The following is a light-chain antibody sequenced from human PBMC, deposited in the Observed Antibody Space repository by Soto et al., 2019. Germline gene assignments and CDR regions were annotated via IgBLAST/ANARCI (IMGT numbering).Light chain of an antibody. CDR2: DTS. J-gene: IGLJ2*01. CDR3: LLSYIGARPV. CDR1: TGAVTSGHY. V-gene: IGLV7-46*01. Sequence: QAVVTQEPSLTVSRGGTVTLTCGSSTGAVTSGHYPYWFQQKPGQAPRTLIYDTSNKHSWTPARFSGSLLGGKAALTLSGAQPEDEAEYYCLLSYIGARPVFGGGTKLTVL.